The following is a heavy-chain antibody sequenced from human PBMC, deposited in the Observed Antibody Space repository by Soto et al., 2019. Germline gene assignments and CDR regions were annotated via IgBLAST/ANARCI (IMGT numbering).Heavy chain of an antibody. CDR2: IYHSGST. D-gene: IGHD6-13*01. Sequence: SETLSLTCAVSGCSISSSNWWSWVRQPPGKGLEWIGEIYHSGSTNYNPSLKSRVTISVDKSKNQFSLKLSSVTAADTAVYYCNGIAAAGSRLYYYGMDVWGQGTTVTVSS. V-gene: IGHV4-4*02. J-gene: IGHJ6*02. CDR1: GCSISSSNW. CDR3: NGIAAAGSRLYYYGMDV.